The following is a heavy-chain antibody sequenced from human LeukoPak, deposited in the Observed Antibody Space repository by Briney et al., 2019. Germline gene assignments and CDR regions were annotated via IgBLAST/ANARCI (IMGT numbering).Heavy chain of an antibody. Sequence: GASVKVSCKASGYTFTSYGISWVRQAPGQGLEWMGWMNPNSGNTGYAQKFQGRVTMTRDTSISTAYMELRSLRSDDTAVYYCARRGNYDYAYYFDYWGQGTLVTVSS. D-gene: IGHD3-16*01. CDR1: GYTFTSYG. CDR2: MNPNSGNT. J-gene: IGHJ4*02. V-gene: IGHV1-8*02. CDR3: ARRGNYDYAYYFDY.